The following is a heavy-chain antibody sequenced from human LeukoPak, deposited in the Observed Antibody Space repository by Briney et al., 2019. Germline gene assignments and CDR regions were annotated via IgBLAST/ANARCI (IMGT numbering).Heavy chain of an antibody. Sequence: PGGSLRLSCAASGFMFSNYGMHWVRQAPGKGLEWVALIWYDGSNKYYRDSVKGRFTISRDNSKNALYLQMNSLRAEDTAVYYCARVLGSVAADPDYYLYGMDVWGQGTMVTVSS. CDR2: IWYDGSNK. CDR1: GFMFSNYG. D-gene: IGHD2-2*01. V-gene: IGHV3-33*01. CDR3: ARVLGSVAADPDYYLYGMDV. J-gene: IGHJ6*02.